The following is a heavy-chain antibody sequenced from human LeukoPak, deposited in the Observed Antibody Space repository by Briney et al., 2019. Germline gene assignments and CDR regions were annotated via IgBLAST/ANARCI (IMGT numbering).Heavy chain of an antibody. Sequence: GGSLRLSCAASGFTFSSYWMSWVRQAPGKGLEWVSGITWNGGSTGYADSVKGRFTISRDNAKNSLYLQMNSLRAEDTALYYCARDPGDIVVAGTFDYWGQGTLVTVSS. CDR1: GFTFSSYW. D-gene: IGHD6-19*01. V-gene: IGHV3-20*04. CDR2: ITWNGGST. CDR3: ARDPGDIVVAGTFDY. J-gene: IGHJ4*02.